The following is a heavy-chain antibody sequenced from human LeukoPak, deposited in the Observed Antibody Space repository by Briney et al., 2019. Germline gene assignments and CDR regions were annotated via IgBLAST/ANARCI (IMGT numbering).Heavy chain of an antibody. Sequence: SETLSLTCTVSGGSISSSSYYWGWIRQPPGKGLEWIGSIYYSGSTYYNPSLKSRVTISVDTSKNQFSLKLSSVTAADTAVYYCARQGYYYGSGSYYPPLDYWGQGTLATVSS. V-gene: IGHV4-39*01. J-gene: IGHJ4*02. CDR3: ARQGYYYGSGSYYPPLDY. CDR2: IYYSGST. CDR1: GGSISSSSYY. D-gene: IGHD3-10*01.